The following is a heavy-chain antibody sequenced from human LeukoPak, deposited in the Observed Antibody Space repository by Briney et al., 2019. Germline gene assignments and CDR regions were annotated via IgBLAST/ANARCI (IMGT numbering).Heavy chain of an antibody. CDR1: GGSFSGYY. CDR3: ARGLYGDYGNFDY. D-gene: IGHD4-17*01. Sequence: SETLSLTCAVYGGSFSGYYRSWIRQPPGKGLEWIGEINHSGSTNYNPSLKSRVTISVDTSKNQFSLKLSSVTAADTAVYYCARGLYGDYGNFDYWGQGTLVTVSS. V-gene: IGHV4-34*01. CDR2: INHSGST. J-gene: IGHJ4*02.